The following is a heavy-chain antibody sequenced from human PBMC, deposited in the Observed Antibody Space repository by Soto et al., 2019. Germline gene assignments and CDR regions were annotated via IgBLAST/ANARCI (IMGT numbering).Heavy chain of an antibody. CDR2: ISYDGSNK. D-gene: IGHD1-26*01. V-gene: IGHV3-30*18. CDR1: GFTFSSYG. Sequence: PGGSLRLSXAASGFTFSSYGMYWVRQAPGKGLEWVAAISYDGSNKYYADSVKGRFTISRDNSKNTLYLQMNSLRAEDMAVYYCAKDLSGSYPLGSFDYWGQGTLVTVSS. CDR3: AKDLSGSYPLGSFDY. J-gene: IGHJ4*02.